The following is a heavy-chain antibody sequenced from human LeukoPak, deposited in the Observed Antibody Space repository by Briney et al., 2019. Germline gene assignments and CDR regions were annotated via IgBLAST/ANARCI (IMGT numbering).Heavy chain of an antibody. CDR3: AGSPVITMIVVVTGSFDP. CDR1: GGSFSGYY. Sequence: PSETLSLTCAVYGGSFSGYYWSWIRQPPGKGLEWIGEINHSGSTNYNPSLKSRVTISVDTSKNQFSLKLSSVTAADTAVYYCAGSPVITMIVVVTGSFDPWGQGTLVTVSS. D-gene: IGHD3-22*01. J-gene: IGHJ5*02. V-gene: IGHV4-34*01. CDR2: INHSGST.